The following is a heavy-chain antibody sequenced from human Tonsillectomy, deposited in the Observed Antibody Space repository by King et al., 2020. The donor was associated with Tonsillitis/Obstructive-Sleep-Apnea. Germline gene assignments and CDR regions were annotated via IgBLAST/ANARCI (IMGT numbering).Heavy chain of an antibody. Sequence: QVQLVESGGGVVQPGRSLRLSCAASGFTFSSYAMHWVRQAPGKGLDGVAVILYVGSKKYYADSVKCRFTISRDNSKNTLDLQMNSLRPEDTAVYYCASLEYSISSGPFDIWGQGTMVTVSS. CDR1: GFTFSSYA. J-gene: IGHJ3*02. V-gene: IGHV3-30*01. CDR2: ILYVGSKK. CDR3: ASLEYSISSGPFDI. D-gene: IGHD6-6*01.